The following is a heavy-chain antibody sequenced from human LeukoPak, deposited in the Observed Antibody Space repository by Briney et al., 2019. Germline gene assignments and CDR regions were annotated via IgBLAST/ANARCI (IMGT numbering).Heavy chain of an antibody. Sequence: GGSLSPSFAASGFTFSSYWKHLGRQAPGKGLVLGSRINNDGSSTSYADSVKGRFTISRDNAKNTMYLQMNSLRAEDTAVYYCARRGVPAATSFYFDYWGQGTLVTVSS. CDR1: GFTFSSYW. J-gene: IGHJ4*02. D-gene: IGHD2-2*01. CDR3: ARRGVPAATSFYFDY. CDR2: INNDGSST. V-gene: IGHV3-74*01.